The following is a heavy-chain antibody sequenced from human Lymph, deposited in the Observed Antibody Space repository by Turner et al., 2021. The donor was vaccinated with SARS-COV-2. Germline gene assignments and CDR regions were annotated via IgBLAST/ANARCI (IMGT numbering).Heavy chain of an antibody. Sequence: QVPLVVSGGGVVQPERSLRLPCAVSGFTFGNYGMHWVRQAPGKGLEWVAVIWYTGSNKYYADSVKGRFTNSRDNSKITLYLQMSRLGAEDTAVYYCAREGGPLAGGMDVWGQGTTVTVSS. CDR2: IWYTGSNK. J-gene: IGHJ6*02. D-gene: IGHD2-15*01. V-gene: IGHV3-33*01. CDR3: AREGGPLAGGMDV. CDR1: GFTFGNYG.